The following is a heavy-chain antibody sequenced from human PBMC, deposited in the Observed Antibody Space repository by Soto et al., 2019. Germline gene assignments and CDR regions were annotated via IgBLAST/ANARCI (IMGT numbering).Heavy chain of an antibody. V-gene: IGHV3-23*01. CDR3: AKDRGWSSADLEY. CDR2: ISPNGQGI. Sequence: EVKLLESGGGLVQPGGSLRLSCGVSGFTVTSNGVSWVRQAPGKGLEWVSAISPNGQGIWYADSVKGRFTISRDKSKNTLYLQMSSLRVEDTAVYYCAKDRGWSSADLEYWGQGTLVTVSS. J-gene: IGHJ4*02. D-gene: IGHD6-19*01. CDR1: GFTVTSNG.